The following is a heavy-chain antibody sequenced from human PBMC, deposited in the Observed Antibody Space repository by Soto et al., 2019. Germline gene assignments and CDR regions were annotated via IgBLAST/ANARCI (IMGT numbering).Heavy chain of an antibody. CDR2: INHSGSI. CDR1: GGSFNSYF. J-gene: IGHJ2*01. V-gene: IGHV4-34*01. Sequence: QVQLQQWGAGLLKPSETLSLTCAVYGGSFNSYFWNWIRQPPRRGLEWIGEINHSGSINYNPSLKCRVSIPLDTSKHQLSPKLRSVTAADTAVYYCTRGTRGGWYFALWGRGTPVTVSS. CDR3: TRGTRGGWYFAL.